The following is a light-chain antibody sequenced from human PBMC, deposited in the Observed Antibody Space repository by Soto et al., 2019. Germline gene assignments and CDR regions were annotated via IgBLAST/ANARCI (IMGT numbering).Light chain of an antibody. CDR2: GAS. J-gene: IGKJ1*01. CDR1: QSVSNK. CDR3: QQYNNWWT. V-gene: IGKV3D-15*01. Sequence: EIVMTQSPATLSVSPGERATLSCRASQSVSNKLAWYQKKPGQAPRLLIYGASTRATGIPARFSGSGSGTEFTLTISSLQSEDFASYYCQQYNNWWTFGQGTRVDIK.